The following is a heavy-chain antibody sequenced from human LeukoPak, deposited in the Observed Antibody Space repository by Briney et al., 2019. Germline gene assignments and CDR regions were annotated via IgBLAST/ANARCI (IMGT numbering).Heavy chain of an antibody. D-gene: IGHD1-26*01. CDR3: AKGYSGSYPYCFDY. V-gene: IGHV3-43*01. CDR2: ISWDGGST. Sequence: PGGSLRLSCAASGFTFDDYTMHWVRQAPGKGLEWVSLISWDGGSTYYADSVKGRFTISGDNSKNSLYLQMNSLRTEDTALYYCAKGYSGSYPYCFDYWGQGTLVTVSS. J-gene: IGHJ4*02. CDR1: GFTFDDYT.